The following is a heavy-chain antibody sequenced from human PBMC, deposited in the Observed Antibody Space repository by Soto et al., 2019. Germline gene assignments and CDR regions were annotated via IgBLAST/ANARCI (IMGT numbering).Heavy chain of an antibody. J-gene: IGHJ5*02. V-gene: IGHV4-59*01. D-gene: IGHD3-3*01. CDR2: IYYSGST. CDR1: GGSISSYY. Sequence: PSETLSLTCTVSGGSISSYYWSWIRQPPGKGLEWIGYIYYSGSTNYNPSLKSRVTISVDTSKNQFSLKLSSVTAADTAVYYCARDATRGYYSFRWFDPWGQGTLVTVSS. CDR3: ARDATRGYYSFRWFDP.